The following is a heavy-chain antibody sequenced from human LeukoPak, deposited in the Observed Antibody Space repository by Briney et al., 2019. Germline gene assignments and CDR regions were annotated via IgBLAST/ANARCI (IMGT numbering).Heavy chain of an antibody. Sequence: PGGSLRLSCAASGFTFSGSGMHWVRQAPGKGLEWVANIKQDGSEKYYVGSVKGRFTLSRDNATNSLYLQMNSLRAEDTAVYYCARRASSSWSFGYWGQGTLVTVSS. D-gene: IGHD6-13*01. CDR3: ARRASSSWSFGY. CDR1: GFTFSGSG. J-gene: IGHJ4*02. V-gene: IGHV3-7*01. CDR2: IKQDGSEK.